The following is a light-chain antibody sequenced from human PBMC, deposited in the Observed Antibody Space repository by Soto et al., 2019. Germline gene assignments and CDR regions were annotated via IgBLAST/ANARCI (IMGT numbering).Light chain of an antibody. Sequence: QSALTQPASVSGSPGQSITVSCTGTSSDVGGYNYVSWYQQHPGKAPKVMIYDVSKRPSGFSNRFSGSKSGNTASLTISGLQAEDEADYYCNSYTSSSTLPYVFGTGTKVTVL. CDR3: NSYTSSSTLPYV. CDR2: DVS. CDR1: SSDVGGYNY. J-gene: IGLJ1*01. V-gene: IGLV2-14*01.